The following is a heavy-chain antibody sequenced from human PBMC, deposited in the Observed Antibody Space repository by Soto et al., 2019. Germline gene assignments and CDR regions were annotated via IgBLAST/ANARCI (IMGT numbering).Heavy chain of an antibody. CDR2: IYWNDDK. V-gene: IGHV2-5*01. D-gene: IGHD3-10*01. CDR3: VSVRFPNWFDP. Sequence: QITLKESGPTLVKPTQTLTLTCTFSGFSFSTSGVGVGWIRQPPGKALEWLALIYWNDDKRYSPSLKSRLTIPKHTSKPPVLLTMPNIAPVDTATYYCVSVRFPNWFDPWGQGTLVTVSS. J-gene: IGHJ5*02. CDR1: GFSFSTSGVG.